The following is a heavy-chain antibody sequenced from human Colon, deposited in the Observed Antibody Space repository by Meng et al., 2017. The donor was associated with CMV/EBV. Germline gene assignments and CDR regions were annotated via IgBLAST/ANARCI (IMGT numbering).Heavy chain of an antibody. CDR1: GFTFSTYT. V-gene: IGHV1-69*02. J-gene: IGHJ4*02. Sequence: GGSLRLSCAASGFTFSTYTITWVRQAPGQGLEWMGRIIPILNRPDYAQSFQGRVSITADKSTSTAYMELSSLRSEDTAVYYCARNLGQNWNFEALDSWGQGTLVTVSS. D-gene: IGHD1-7*01. CDR3: ARNLGQNWNFEALDS. CDR2: IIPILNRP.